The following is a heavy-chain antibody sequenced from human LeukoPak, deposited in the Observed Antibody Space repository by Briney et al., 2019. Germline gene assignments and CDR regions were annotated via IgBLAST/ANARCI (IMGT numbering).Heavy chain of an antibody. Sequence: GGSLRLSCEGSGFPFGSYVMTWVRQAPGKGLEWIAYINHNAEMIFYPDFVKGRFTISRDNAKNSLYLQMNALRHEDTAIYYCARDHDWAFDLWGQGTLVTVSS. CDR1: GFPFGSYV. J-gene: IGHJ4*02. V-gene: IGHV3-48*02. CDR2: INHNAEMI. D-gene: IGHD3-9*01. CDR3: ARDHDWAFDL.